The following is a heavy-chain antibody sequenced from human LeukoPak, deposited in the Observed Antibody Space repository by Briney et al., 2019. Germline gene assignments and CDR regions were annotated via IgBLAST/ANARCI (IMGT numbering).Heavy chain of an antibody. CDR2: ISGGGGTT. CDR3: ANEIRPNDD. CDR1: GFTFSTFA. Sequence: GGSLRLSCAASGFTFSTFAMSWVRQTPGKGLEWVSVISGGGGTTYYADSVKGRFTISRENSKSTLYLQMNSLRADDTAVYYCANEIRPNDDWGQGTLVTVSS. J-gene: IGHJ4*02. V-gene: IGHV3-23*01. D-gene: IGHD4-17*01.